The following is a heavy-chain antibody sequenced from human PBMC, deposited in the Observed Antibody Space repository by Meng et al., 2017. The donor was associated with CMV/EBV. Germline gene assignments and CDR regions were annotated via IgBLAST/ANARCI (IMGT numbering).Heavy chain of an antibody. J-gene: IGHJ6*02. CDR3: ARTAVPPYYYDSSGYSMDV. Sequence: ASVKVSCKASGYTFTSYYMHWVRQAPGQGLEWMGIINPSGGSTSYAQKFQGRVTMTRDTSTSTVYMELSSLRSEDTAVYYYARTAVPPYYYDSSGYSMDVWGQGTTVTVSS. D-gene: IGHD3-22*01. CDR2: INPSGGST. V-gene: IGHV1-46*01. CDR1: GYTFTSYY.